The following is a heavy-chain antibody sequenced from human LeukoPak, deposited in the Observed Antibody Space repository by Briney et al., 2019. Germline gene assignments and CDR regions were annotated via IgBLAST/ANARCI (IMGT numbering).Heavy chain of an antibody. V-gene: IGHV3-48*01. J-gene: IGHJ1*01. CDR2: ISSSSSTI. CDR3: ARGLTVYSGYGVQH. CDR1: GFTFSSYS. Sequence: LPGGSLRLSCAASGFTFSSYSMNWVRQAPGKGLEWVSYISSSSSTIYYADSVKGRFTISRDNAKNSLYLQMNSLRAEDTAVYYCARGLTVYSGYGVQHWGQGTLVTVSS. D-gene: IGHD5-12*01.